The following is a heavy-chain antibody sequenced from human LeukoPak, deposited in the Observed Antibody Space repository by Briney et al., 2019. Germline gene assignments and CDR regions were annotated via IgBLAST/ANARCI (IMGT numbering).Heavy chain of an antibody. CDR3: ARGGFSSWPSFDY. CDR1: GGSISSYY. CDR2: IYYSGST. Sequence: SETLSLTCTVSGGSISSYYWSWIRQPPGKGLEWIGYIYYSGSTIYNPSLKSRVTISVDTSKNQFSLKLSSVTAADTAVYYCARGGFSSWPSFDYWGQGTLVTVSS. J-gene: IGHJ4*02. D-gene: IGHD6-13*01. V-gene: IGHV4-59*01.